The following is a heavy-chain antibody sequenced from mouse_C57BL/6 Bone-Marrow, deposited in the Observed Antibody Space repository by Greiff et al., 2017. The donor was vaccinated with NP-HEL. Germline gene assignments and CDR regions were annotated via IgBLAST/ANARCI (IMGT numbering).Heavy chain of an antibody. Sequence: EVKLVESGAELVRPGASVKLSCTASGFNIKDDYMHWVKQRPEQGLEWIGWIDPENGDTEYASKFQGKATITADTSSNTAYLQLSSLTSEDTAVYYGILPFYPRSWFAYWGQGTLVTVSA. J-gene: IGHJ3*01. CDR3: ILPFYPRSWFAY. CDR2: IDPENGDT. V-gene: IGHV14-4*01. D-gene: IGHD2-10*01. CDR1: GFNIKDDY.